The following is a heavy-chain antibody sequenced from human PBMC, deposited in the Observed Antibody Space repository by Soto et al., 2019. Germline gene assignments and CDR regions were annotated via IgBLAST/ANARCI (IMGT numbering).Heavy chain of an antibody. Sequence: ASVKVSCKVSGYTLTELSMHWVRQAPGKGLEWMGGFDPEDGETIYARKFQGRVTMTEDTSTDTAYMELSSLRSEDTAVYYCATSMVPFWYFDLWGRDTLVTVSS. CDR3: ATSMVPFWYFDL. D-gene: IGHD3-10*01. CDR1: GYTLTELS. CDR2: FDPEDGET. J-gene: IGHJ2*01. V-gene: IGHV1-24*01.